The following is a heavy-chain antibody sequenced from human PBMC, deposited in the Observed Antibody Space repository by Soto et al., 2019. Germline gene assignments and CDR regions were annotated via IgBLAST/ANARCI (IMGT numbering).Heavy chain of an antibody. V-gene: IGHV1-8*01. Sequence: QVQLVQSGAEVRKPGASVKVSCEASGYTFTSYDIYWVRQATGQGLEWMGWMNPNTGNSGYAQKFQGRVTMTSDTSISTALMELSSLRSEDTAVYYCARRAETNGWNGFGADKYYFDFWGQGTLVTVSS. D-gene: IGHD1-1*01. J-gene: IGHJ4*02. CDR3: ARRAETNGWNGFGADKYYFDF. CDR2: MNPNTGNS. CDR1: GYTFTSYD.